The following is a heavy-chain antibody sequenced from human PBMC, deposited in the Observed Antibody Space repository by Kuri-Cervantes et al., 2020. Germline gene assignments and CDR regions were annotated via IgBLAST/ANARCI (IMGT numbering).Heavy chain of an antibody. CDR3: ARGTPLIRPGNWFDP. CDR2: IFHSGST. CDR1: GDSISSSNW. Sequence: TLSLTCVVSGDSISSSNWWTWVRQPPGKGLEWIGEIFHSGSTNQNPSLKSRVTISVGKSKNQFSLKLNSVTAADTAVYRCARGTPLIRPGNWFDPWGQGTLVTVSS. V-gene: IGHV4-4*01. D-gene: IGHD2-21*01. J-gene: IGHJ5*02.